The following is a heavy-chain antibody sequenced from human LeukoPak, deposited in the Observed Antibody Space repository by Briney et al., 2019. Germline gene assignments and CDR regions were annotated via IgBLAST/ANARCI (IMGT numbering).Heavy chain of an antibody. CDR3: ARGSFGYYNSSVGDY. V-gene: IGHV3-30-3*01. J-gene: IGHJ4*02. D-gene: IGHD3-22*01. Sequence: GGSLRLSCAASGFTFNTYAMHWVLQAPGKGLEWLAVVSFDVNDKNYADSVKGRFTISRDNYKRTLYLQMNSLRTEDTAVYYCARGSFGYYNSSVGDYWGQGTLVTVSS. CDR2: VSFDVNDK. CDR1: GFTFNTYA.